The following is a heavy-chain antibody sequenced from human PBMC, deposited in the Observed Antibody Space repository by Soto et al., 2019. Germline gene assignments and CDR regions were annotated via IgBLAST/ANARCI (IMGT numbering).Heavy chain of an antibody. D-gene: IGHD2-8*01. CDR1: GFSVRSSY. V-gene: IGHV3-53*01. Sequence: EVQLVESGGGLIQPGGSLRLSCAASGFSVRSSYMSWVRQAPGKGLEWVSLIYSGGTTYYADSVKGRFTISRDNSKNTLYLQMNSLRAEDTAVYYCARDLMVTPNVYGMDVWGQGTTVTVSS. CDR3: ARDLMVTPNVYGMDV. CDR2: IYSGGTT. J-gene: IGHJ6*02.